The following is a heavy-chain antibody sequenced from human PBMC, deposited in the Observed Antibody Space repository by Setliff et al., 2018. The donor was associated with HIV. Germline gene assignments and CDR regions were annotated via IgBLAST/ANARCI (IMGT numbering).Heavy chain of an antibody. V-gene: IGHV5-51*01. D-gene: IGHD4-17*01. CDR1: GYRFTTDW. J-gene: IGHJ1*01. Sequence: GESLQISCKGSGYRFTTDWIGWVRQMPGKGLEWMGIIYTGDSDTRYSPSFQGQVTISADKSISTAYLQWSSLKASDSAMYYCARMGGRVDMTTVTTFGYFQDWGQGTLVTVSS. CDR3: ARMGGRVDMTTVTTFGYFQD. CDR2: IYTGDSDT.